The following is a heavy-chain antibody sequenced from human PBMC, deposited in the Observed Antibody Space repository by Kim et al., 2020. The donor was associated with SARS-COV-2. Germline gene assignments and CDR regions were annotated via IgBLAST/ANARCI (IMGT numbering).Heavy chain of an antibody. CDR2: YI. J-gene: IGHJ6*02. V-gene: IGHV3-21*01. CDR3: ARETQGMDV. Sequence: YIDYTDSVKGRCTISRDNAKNSVYLQMDSLRVEDTAVYFCARETQGMDVWGQGTTVTVSS.